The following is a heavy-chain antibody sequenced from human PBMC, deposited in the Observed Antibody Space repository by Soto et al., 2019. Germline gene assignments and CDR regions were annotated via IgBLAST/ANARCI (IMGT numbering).Heavy chain of an antibody. CDR3: ARGVPHPLNWFDP. V-gene: IGHV1-3*01. CDR2: INAGNGNR. D-gene: IGHD3-10*01. CDR1: GYTFTSYA. Sequence: QVQLVQSGAEVKKPGASVKVSCKASGYTFTSYAMHWVRQAPGQRLEWMGWINAGNGNRKYSQKLQRRVTVIRDTSASTAYMELSSLRSEDTAVYYCARGVPHPLNWFDPWGQGTLVTVSS. J-gene: IGHJ5*02.